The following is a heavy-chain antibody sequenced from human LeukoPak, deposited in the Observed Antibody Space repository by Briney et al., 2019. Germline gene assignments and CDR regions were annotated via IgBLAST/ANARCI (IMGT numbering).Heavy chain of an antibody. J-gene: IGHJ6*02. Sequence: TLSLTCTVSGGSISSGGYYXSWIRQHPGKGLEXIGYIYYSGSTYYNPSLKSRVTISVDTSKNQFSLKLSSVTAADTAVYYCARDEVSDYYYYGMDVWGQGTTVTVSS. CDR3: ARDEVSDYYYYGMDV. V-gene: IGHV4-31*03. CDR1: GGSISSGGYY. CDR2: IYYSGST.